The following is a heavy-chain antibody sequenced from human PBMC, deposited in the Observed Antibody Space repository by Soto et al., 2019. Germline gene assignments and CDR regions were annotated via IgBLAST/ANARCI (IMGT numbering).Heavy chain of an antibody. CDR2: IIPILGIA. V-gene: IGHV1-69*02. D-gene: IGHD1-20*01. CDR1: GGTFSSYT. J-gene: IGHJ4*02. CDR3: ARNIHHSDNSNTQGSFDY. Sequence: QVQLVQSGAEVKKPGSSVKVSCKASGGTFSSYTISWVRHAPGQGLEWMGRIIPILGIANYAQKFQGRVTITADKSTSTAYMELRSLRSEDTAVYYCARNIHHSDNSNTQGSFDYWGQGNLVNVSS.